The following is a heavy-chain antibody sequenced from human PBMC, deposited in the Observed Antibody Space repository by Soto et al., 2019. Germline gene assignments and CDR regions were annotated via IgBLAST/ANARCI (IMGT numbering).Heavy chain of an antibody. CDR1: GFSFSSFA. CDR3: AKTRGAMIYAISVYGMDV. J-gene: IGHJ6*02. D-gene: IGHD2-8*01. V-gene: IGHV3-23*01. Sequence: EVQLLESGGGFIHPGGSLRLSCAASGFSFSSFAMNWVRQAPGKGLEWVSIISGSADSTFYADSVKGRFTISRDNSKSPLYLQINSLRAADTALYYCAKTRGAMIYAISVYGMDVWGQGTTVTVSS. CDR2: ISGSADST.